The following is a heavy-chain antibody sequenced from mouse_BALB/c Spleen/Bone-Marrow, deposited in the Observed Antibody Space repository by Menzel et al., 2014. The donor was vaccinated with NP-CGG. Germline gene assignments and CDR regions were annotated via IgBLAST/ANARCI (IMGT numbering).Heavy chain of an antibody. CDR3: AGDTRLRRLDY. CDR1: GYSITSDYA. D-gene: IGHD2-2*01. J-gene: IGHJ2*01. Sequence: EVQLVESGPGLVKPSQSLSLTCTVTGYSITSDYAWNWIRQFPGNKLEWMGYIGFSGSTTYNPSLKSRISITRDTSRNQFFLQLKSVTAEDTATYDCAGDTRLRRLDYWGQGTTLTVSS. V-gene: IGHV3-2*02. CDR2: IGFSGST.